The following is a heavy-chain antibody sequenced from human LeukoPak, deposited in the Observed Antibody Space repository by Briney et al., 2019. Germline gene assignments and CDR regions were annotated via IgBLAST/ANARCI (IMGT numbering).Heavy chain of an antibody. V-gene: IGHV3-64D*09. J-gene: IGHJ4*02. Sequence: GGSLRLSCSPCGYIFSNYAIHCVPQAPGRGVEYVSDISTQGATIYYVDSVKGRFTISRDNSKNTLYLQMSSLRAGDTAVYYCVKVGPTTNIAVAGAFDYWGQGTLVTVSS. CDR3: VKVGPTTNIAVAGAFDY. CDR2: ISTQGATI. CDR1: GYIFSNYA. D-gene: IGHD6-19*01.